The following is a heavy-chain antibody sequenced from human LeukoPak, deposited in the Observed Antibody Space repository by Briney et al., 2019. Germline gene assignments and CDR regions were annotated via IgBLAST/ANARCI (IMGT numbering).Heavy chain of an antibody. D-gene: IGHD5-18*01. J-gene: IGHJ4*02. CDR2: INYSGST. CDR1: GGSISSYS. CDR3: AGSGYSYGYNFDY. Sequence: MPSETLSLTCTVSGGSISSYSRSWIRQPPGKGLVWIAYINYSGSTNYNPSLKSRVTISVDPSKKQVSLRLSSVTAADTAVYYCAGSGYSYGYNFDYRGQGTPVTVSS. V-gene: IGHV4-59*01.